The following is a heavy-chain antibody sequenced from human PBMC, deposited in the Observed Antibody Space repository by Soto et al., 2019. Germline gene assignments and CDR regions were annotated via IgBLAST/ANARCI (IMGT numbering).Heavy chain of an antibody. CDR3: ARNKITRPFDF. Sequence: SETLSLTCAVYGGSFSGYYWTWIRQPPGTGLEWIGEINHSGSTNYNPSLKSRVTISVDTSKNQFSLKLTSSTAADTAVYYCARNKITRPFDFWAQVNLVTVSS. CDR2: INHSGST. J-gene: IGHJ4*02. V-gene: IGHV4-34*01. CDR1: GGSFSGYY. D-gene: IGHD3-10*01.